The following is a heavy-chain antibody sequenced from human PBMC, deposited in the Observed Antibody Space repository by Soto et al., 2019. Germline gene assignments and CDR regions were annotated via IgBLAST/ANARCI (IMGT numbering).Heavy chain of an antibody. CDR1: GFSVSGNY. J-gene: IGHJ4*02. D-gene: IGHD3-22*01. CDR3: ATADYYDSSGLDY. Sequence: GGSLRLSCAASGFSVSGNYMSWVRQAPGKRLKWVSVIFYDETPYYADSVKGRFTISRDNSKNTLWLQMNSLRVEDTAVYYCATADYYDSSGLDYWGQGTLVTVSS. V-gene: IGHV3-53*01. CDR2: IFYDETP.